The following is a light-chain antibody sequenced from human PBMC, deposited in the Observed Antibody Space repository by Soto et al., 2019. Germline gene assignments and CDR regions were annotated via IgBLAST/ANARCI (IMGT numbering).Light chain of an antibody. CDR2: DVS. J-gene: IGLJ1*01. CDR3: CSYAGSYTFV. CDR1: SSDVGGYNY. Sequence: QSVLAQPRSVTGSPGQSVTISCTGTSSDVGGYNYVPWYQQRPGKAPKLVIYDVSKRPSGVPDRFSGSKSGNTASLTISGLQAEDEADYYCCSYAGSYTFVFGTGTKVTVL. V-gene: IGLV2-11*01.